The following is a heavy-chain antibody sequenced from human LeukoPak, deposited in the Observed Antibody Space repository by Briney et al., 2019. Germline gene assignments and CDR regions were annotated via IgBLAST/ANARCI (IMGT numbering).Heavy chain of an antibody. Sequence: ASVKVSCKASGYNFTSYGISWVRQAPGQGLEWMGWISAYNGNTNYAQKLQGRVTMTTDTATSTAYMELRSLRSDDTAVYYCARVAYSSGWENWFDPWGQGTLVTVSS. D-gene: IGHD6-19*01. J-gene: IGHJ5*02. CDR3: ARVAYSSGWENWFDP. CDR1: GYNFTSYG. V-gene: IGHV1-18*01. CDR2: ISAYNGNT.